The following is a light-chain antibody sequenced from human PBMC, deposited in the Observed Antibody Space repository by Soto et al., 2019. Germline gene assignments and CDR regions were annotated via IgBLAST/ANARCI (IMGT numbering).Light chain of an antibody. CDR1: QTISSW. CDR2: KAS. CDR3: QLLFDSPIT. J-gene: IGKJ1*01. Sequence: IQMTQARYTLSGSVGVNVTITCRASQTISSWLAWYQQKPGKAPKLLIYKASTLKSGVPSRFSGSGSGTEFTLTISSLQPDDFATYYCQLLFDSPITFGQGTKVDIK. V-gene: IGKV1-5*03.